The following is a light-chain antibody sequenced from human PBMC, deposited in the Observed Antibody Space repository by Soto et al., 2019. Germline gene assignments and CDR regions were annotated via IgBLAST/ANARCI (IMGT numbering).Light chain of an antibody. CDR2: ATS. CDR3: QKYNSAPLT. V-gene: IGKV1-27*01. J-gene: IGKJ4*01. CDR1: QGIAPY. Sequence: DVQMTQSPSSLSAFVGYRFTITCRARQGIAPYLAWFQQKPGKVPKLLIYATSTLQSGVPSRFSGSGSGTDFTLTINSLQPEDVGAYYCQKYNSAPLTFGGGTKVEIK.